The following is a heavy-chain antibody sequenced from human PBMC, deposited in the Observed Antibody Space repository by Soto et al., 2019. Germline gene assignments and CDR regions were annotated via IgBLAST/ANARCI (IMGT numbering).Heavy chain of an antibody. CDR2: IIPIFGTA. CDR3: AREKWNYDSTPPALDD. CDR1: GGPFSSYA. D-gene: IGHD3-22*01. J-gene: IGHJ4*02. Sequence: CSVQVSCKASGGPFSSYAISWVRQAPGQGLEWMGGIIPIFGTANYAQKFQGRVTITADESTSTAYMELSSLRSEDTAVYYCAREKWNYDSTPPALDDWGQGTRVTVTS. V-gene: IGHV1-69*13.